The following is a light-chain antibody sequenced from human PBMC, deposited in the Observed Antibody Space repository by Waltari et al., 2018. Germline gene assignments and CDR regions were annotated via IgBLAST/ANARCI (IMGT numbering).Light chain of an antibody. CDR2: DAS. CDR3: QQRSNWPPEN. J-gene: IGKJ4*01. Sequence: EIVLTHSPATLSLSPGERATLSCRASQSVSSYLAWYQQKPGQAPRLLIYDASNRATGIPARFSGSGSGTDFTLTISSLEPEDFAVYYCQQRSNWPPENFGGGTKVEIK. CDR1: QSVSSY. V-gene: IGKV3-11*01.